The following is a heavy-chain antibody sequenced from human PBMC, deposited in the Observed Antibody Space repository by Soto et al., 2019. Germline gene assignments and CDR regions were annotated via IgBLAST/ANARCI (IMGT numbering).Heavy chain of an antibody. CDR3: ARENSPAGLDV. CDR1: GFTFSNYE. Sequence: GGSLRLSCTASGFTFSNYEMTWVRQAPGKGLEWVSYLSTSGSTMYYADSVKGRFTISSDNAKNSLFLQMNSLRAEDTAVYYCARENSPAGLDVWGQGTTVTVSS. J-gene: IGHJ6*02. CDR2: LSTSGSTM. V-gene: IGHV3-48*03. D-gene: IGHD6-13*01.